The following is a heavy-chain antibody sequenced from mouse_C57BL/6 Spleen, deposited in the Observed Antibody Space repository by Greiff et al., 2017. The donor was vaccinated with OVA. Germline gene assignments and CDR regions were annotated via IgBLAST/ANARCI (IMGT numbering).Heavy chain of an antibody. D-gene: IGHD1-1*01. CDR3: SRDYNYGSSYGNYYAMDY. Sequence: EVMLVESGGGLVKPGGSLKLSCAASGFTFSSYAMSWVRQTPEKRLEWVATISDGGSYTYYPDNVKGRFTISRDNAKNNLYLQMSHLKSEDTAMYYCSRDYNYGSSYGNYYAMDYWGQGTSVTVSS. J-gene: IGHJ4*01. V-gene: IGHV5-4*01. CDR2: ISDGGSYT. CDR1: GFTFSSYA.